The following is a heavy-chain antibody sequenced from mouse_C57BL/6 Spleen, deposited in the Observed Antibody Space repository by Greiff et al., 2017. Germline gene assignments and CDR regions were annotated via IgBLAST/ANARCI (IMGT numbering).Heavy chain of an antibody. Sequence: ESGPGLVKPSQSLSLTCSVTGYSITSGYYWNWIRQFPGNKLEWMGYISYDGSNNYNPSLKNRISITRDTSKNQFFLKLNSVTTEDTATYYCAREEIYYDYIYAMDYWGQGTSVTVSS. D-gene: IGHD2-4*01. CDR3: AREEIYYDYIYAMDY. J-gene: IGHJ4*01. CDR2: ISYDGSN. V-gene: IGHV3-6*01. CDR1: GYSITSGYY.